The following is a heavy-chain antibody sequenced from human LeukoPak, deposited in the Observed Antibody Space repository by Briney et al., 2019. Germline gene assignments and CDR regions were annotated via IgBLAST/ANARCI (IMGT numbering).Heavy chain of an antibody. V-gene: IGHV3-9*01. Sequence: GGSLRLSCAASASTFDDYAMHCVRQAPGKCLEWVSGIRWNSGSIGYADSVEGRFTISRDNAKNSLYLQMNSLRAEDTALYYCAKDTWNYYDSSGYFEYWGQGTLVTVSS. CDR3: AKDTWNYYDSSGYFEY. D-gene: IGHD3-22*01. CDR2: IRWNSGSI. J-gene: IGHJ4*02. CDR1: ASTFDDYA.